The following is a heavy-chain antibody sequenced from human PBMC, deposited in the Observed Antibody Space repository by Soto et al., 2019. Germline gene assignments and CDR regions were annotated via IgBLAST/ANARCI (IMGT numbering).Heavy chain of an antibody. CDR2: ISGSGGST. Sequence: GGSLRLSCAASGFTFSSYAMSWVRQAPGKGLEWVSAISGSGGSTYYADSVKGRFTISRDNSKNTLYLQMNSLRAEDTAVYYCAKITTVTMNRLYYFDYWGQGTLVTVSS. J-gene: IGHJ4*02. V-gene: IGHV3-23*01. D-gene: IGHD4-17*01. CDR1: GFTFSSYA. CDR3: AKITTVTMNRLYYFDY.